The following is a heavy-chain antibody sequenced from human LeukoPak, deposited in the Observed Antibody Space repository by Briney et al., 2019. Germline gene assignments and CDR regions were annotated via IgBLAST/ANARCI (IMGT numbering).Heavy chain of an antibody. Sequence: GGSLRLSCAASGLTFSSYAMSWVRQAPGKGLEWVSAISGSGGSTYYADSVKGRFTISRDNSKNTLYLQMNSLRAEDTAVYYCAKEHSITIFGVVPYGMDVWGQGTTVTVSS. V-gene: IGHV3-23*01. J-gene: IGHJ6*02. CDR3: AKEHSITIFGVVPYGMDV. CDR1: GLTFSSYA. D-gene: IGHD3-3*01. CDR2: ISGSGGST.